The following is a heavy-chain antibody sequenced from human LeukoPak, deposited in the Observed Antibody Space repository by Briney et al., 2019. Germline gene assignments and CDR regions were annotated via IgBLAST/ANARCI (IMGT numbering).Heavy chain of an antibody. V-gene: IGHV3-21*01. CDR2: ISSSSSYI. J-gene: IGHJ3*02. D-gene: IGHD3-10*01. CDR3: ARVQYYYGSGSPFDAFDI. Sequence: GGSLRLSCAASGFTFSSYGMNWVRQAPGKGLGWVSSISSSSSYIYYADSVKGRFTISRDNAKNSLYLQMNSLRAEDTAAYYCARVQYYYGSGSPFDAFDIWGQGTMVTVSS. CDR1: GFTFSSYG.